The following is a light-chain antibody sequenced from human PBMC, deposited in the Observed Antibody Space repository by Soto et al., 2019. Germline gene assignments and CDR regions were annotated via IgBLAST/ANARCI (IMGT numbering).Light chain of an antibody. CDR1: NGDVGSYDL. CDR3: CSSAGSNSLI. CDR2: EVN. V-gene: IGLV2-23*02. Sequence: QSVLTQPASVSGSPGQSITISCTGTNGDVGSYDLVSWYQRYPGEAPKLIIYEVNKRPSGISNRFSGSKSGNTASLTISGLQAEDEAEYDCCSSAGSNSLIFGGGTKLTVL. J-gene: IGLJ2*01.